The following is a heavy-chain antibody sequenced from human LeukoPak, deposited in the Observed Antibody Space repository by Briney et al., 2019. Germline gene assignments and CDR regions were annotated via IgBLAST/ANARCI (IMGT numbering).Heavy chain of an antibody. CDR1: GFTFSSYS. CDR2: ISYDGSNK. J-gene: IGHJ4*02. CDR3: AKDPHPYSSSWPIIYYFDY. D-gene: IGHD6-13*01. Sequence: GGSLRLSCAASGFTFSSYSMNWVRQAPGKGLEWVAIISYDGSNKYYADSVKGRFTISRDNSKNTLYLQMNSLRAEDTAVYYCAKDPHPYSSSWPIIYYFDYWGQGTLVTVSS. V-gene: IGHV3-30*18.